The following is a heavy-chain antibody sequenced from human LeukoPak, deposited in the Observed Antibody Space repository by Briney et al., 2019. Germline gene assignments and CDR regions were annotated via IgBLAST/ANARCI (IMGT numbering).Heavy chain of an antibody. CDR2: ISYDGSNK. CDR3: ARDWYDNSDAFDI. V-gene: IGHV3-30*03. J-gene: IGHJ3*02. CDR1: GFTFSNYG. Sequence: PGRSLRLSCAASGFTFSNYGMHWVRQAPGKGLEWVTLISYDGSNKYYADSVKGRFTISRDNAKNSLYLQMNSLRAEDTAVYYCARDWYDNSDAFDIWGQGTMVTVSS. D-gene: IGHD3-9*01.